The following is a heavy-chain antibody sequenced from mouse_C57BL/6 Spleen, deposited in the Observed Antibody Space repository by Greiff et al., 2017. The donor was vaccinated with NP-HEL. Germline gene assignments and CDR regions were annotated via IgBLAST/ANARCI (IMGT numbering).Heavy chain of an antibody. CDR3: ARVFIYAMDY. CDR1: GFTFSDYY. Sequence: EVMLVESEGGLVQPGSSMKLSCTASGFTFSDYYMAWVRQVPEKGLEWVANINYDGSSTYYLDSLKSRFIISRDNAKNILYLQMSSLKSEDTATYYCARVFIYAMDYWGQGTSVTVSS. J-gene: IGHJ4*01. V-gene: IGHV5-16*01. D-gene: IGHD1-1*01. CDR2: INYDGSST.